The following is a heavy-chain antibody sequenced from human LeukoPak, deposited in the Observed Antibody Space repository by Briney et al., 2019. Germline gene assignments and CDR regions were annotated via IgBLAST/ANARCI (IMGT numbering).Heavy chain of an antibody. V-gene: IGHV1-2*02. J-gene: IGHJ3*01. Sequence: ASVKVSCKASGYTFTHYNIHWLRQAPGQGLEGMGWINPNNGGRNFAQKFQGRVSMPRDTSITTAYLDLSSLTSDDTAMYYCARDRVLMSAAFGDAFDFWGQGTLLTVSS. D-gene: IGHD3-10*01. CDR3: ARDRVLMSAAFGDAFDF. CDR1: GYTFTHYN. CDR2: INPNNGGR.